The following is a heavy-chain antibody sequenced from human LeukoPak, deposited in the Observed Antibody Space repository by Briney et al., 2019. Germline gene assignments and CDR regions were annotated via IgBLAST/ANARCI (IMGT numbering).Heavy chain of an antibody. D-gene: IGHD3-22*01. CDR3: ARRRGVASTYYYDSSGYYYAYFQH. CDR2: INHSGST. Sequence: SETLSLTCAVYGGSFSGYYWSWLRQPPGKGLEWIGEINHSGSTNYNPSLKRRVTISVDTSKNQLSLKLSSVTAADTAVYYCARRRGVASTYYYDSSGYYYAYFQHWGQGTLVTVSS. J-gene: IGHJ1*01. V-gene: IGHV4-34*01. CDR1: GGSFSGYY.